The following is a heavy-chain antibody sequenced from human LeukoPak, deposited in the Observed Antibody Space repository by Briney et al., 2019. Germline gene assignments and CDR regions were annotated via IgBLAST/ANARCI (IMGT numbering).Heavy chain of an antibody. Sequence: KPSETLSLTCTVSGGSISSGSYYWSWIRQPAGKGLEWIGRIYTSGSTYYNPSLKSRVTISVDTSKNQFSLKLSSVTAADTAVYYCARDLVGATPYYYYYTDVWGKGTTVTVSS. CDR1: GGSISSGSYY. J-gene: IGHJ6*03. CDR3: ARDLVGATPYYYYYTDV. D-gene: IGHD1-26*01. V-gene: IGHV4-61*02. CDR2: IYTSGST.